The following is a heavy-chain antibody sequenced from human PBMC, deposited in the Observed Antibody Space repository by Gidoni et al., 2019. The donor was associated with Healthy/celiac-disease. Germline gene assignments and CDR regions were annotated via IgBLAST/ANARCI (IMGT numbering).Heavy chain of an antibody. Sequence: QVQLQESGPGLVKPSETLSVTCTFAGGSIRSSYGSWIRQPPGKGLEWIGYIYYSGSTNYNPSLKSRVTISVDTSKNQFSLKLSSVTAADTAVYYCARTVQGTPYSSGWYYDYWGQGTLVTVSS. CDR1: GGSIRSSY. D-gene: IGHD6-19*01. CDR3: ARTVQGTPYSSGWYYDY. J-gene: IGHJ4*02. V-gene: IGHV4-59*08. CDR2: IYYSGST.